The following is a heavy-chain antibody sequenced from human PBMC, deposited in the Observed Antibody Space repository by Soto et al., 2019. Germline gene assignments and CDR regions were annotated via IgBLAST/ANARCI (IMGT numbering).Heavy chain of an antibody. CDR2: ISDSGGTS. V-gene: IGHV3-23*04. J-gene: IGHJ4*02. CDR1: GFIFSNYV. CDR3: AKRPRALLTFDY. Sequence: EVQLVDSGGGLVQPGGSLGLSCAASGFIFSNYVMSWVRQAPGKGLEWVSSISDSGGTSYYADSVKGRFTISRDNSKNTLYLQMNSLRAEDMAIYYCAKRPRALLTFDYWGQGTLVTVSS. D-gene: IGHD1-26*01.